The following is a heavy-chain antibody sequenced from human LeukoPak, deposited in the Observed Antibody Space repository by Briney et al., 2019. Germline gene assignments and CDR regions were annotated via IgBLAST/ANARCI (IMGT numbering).Heavy chain of an antibody. CDR2: ISSSSSTI. Sequence: GGSLRLSCAASGFTFSSYSMNWVRQAPGKGLEWVSYISSSSSTIYYADSVKGRFTISRDNAKNSLYLQMNSLRAEDTAVYYCARGGLHSDYVNGGHFDYWGQGTLVTVSS. CDR3: ARGGLHSDYVNGGHFDY. V-gene: IGHV3-48*01. CDR1: GFTFSSYS. D-gene: IGHD4-11*01. J-gene: IGHJ4*02.